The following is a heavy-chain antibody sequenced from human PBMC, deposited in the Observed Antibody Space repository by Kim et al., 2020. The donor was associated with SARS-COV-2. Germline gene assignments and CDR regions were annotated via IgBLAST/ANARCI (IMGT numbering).Heavy chain of an antibody. CDR2: IMCNTDGI. D-gene: IGHD3-3*02. V-gene: IGHV3-9*01. J-gene: IGHJ6*02. Sequence: GGSLRLSCIASGFTFHDHAMHWVRQAPGKGLEWVSGIMCNTDGIGYADSVKGRFTTSIDKAKNSLYLQMNSLRPEDTALYYCTKDVLAGGADVWGQGTAV. CDR1: GFTFHDHA. CDR3: TKDVLAGGADV.